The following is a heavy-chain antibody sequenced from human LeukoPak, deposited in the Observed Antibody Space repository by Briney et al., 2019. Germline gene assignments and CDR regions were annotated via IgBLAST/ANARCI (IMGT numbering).Heavy chain of an antibody. CDR1: GFTFSNAW. CDR3: ARRALRYCSSTSCPAQYYGVDV. CDR2: IKEDGSEK. J-gene: IGHJ6*04. Sequence: PGGSLRLSCAASGFTFSNAWMSWVRQAPGKGLEWVANIKEDGSEKYYVDSVKGRFTISRDNAKNSLYLQTNSLRAEDTAVYYCARRALRYCSSTSCPAQYYGVDVWGKGTTVTVSS. D-gene: IGHD2-2*01. V-gene: IGHV3-7*03.